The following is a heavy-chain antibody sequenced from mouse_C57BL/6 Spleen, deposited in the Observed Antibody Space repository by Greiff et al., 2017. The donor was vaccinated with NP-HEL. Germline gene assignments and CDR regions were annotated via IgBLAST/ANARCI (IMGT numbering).Heavy chain of an antibody. CDR3: AREGYGYDNWYFDV. CDR2: INPNYGTT. CDR1: GYSFTDYN. Sequence: EVKLQESGPELVKPGASVKISCKASGYSFTDYNMNWVKQSNGKSLEWIGVINPNYGTTSYNQKFKGKATLTVDQSSSTAYMQLNSLTSEDSAVYYCAREGYGYDNWYFDVWGTGTTVTVSS. D-gene: IGHD2-2*01. V-gene: IGHV1-39*01. J-gene: IGHJ1*03.